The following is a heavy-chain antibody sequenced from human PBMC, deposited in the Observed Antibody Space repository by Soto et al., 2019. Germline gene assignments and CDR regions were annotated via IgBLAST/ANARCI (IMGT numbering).Heavy chain of an antibody. J-gene: IGHJ6*02. V-gene: IGHV1-69*06. CDR2: IIPIFGTA. CDR1: GGTFSSYA. D-gene: IGHD3-9*01. Sequence: QVQLVQSGAEVKKPGSSVKVSCKASGGTFSSYAISWVRQAPGQGLEWMGGIIPIFGTANYAQKCQGRVTITADKSTSTAYMELRSLRSEDTAVYYCASHYDMLTGYPDPYYYYYGMDVWCQGTTFTVSS. CDR3: ASHYDMLTGYPDPYYYYYGMDV.